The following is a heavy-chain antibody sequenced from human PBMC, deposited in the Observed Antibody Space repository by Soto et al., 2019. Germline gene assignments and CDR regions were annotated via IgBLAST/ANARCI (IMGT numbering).Heavy chain of an antibody. CDR3: VRGIWFGELRPLRCFDT. D-gene: IGHD3-10*01. CDR1: GFSISTFD. V-gene: IGHV3-13*04. Sequence: GGSLRLSCAASGFSISTFDLHWVRQGTGKGLEWVAGIGFTGDTYYPGSVKGRFTASRENAKNSLCLQMNSQTAGDTAFYYCVRGIWFGELRPLRCFDTWGQGTLVTISS. J-gene: IGHJ4*02. CDR2: IGFTGDT.